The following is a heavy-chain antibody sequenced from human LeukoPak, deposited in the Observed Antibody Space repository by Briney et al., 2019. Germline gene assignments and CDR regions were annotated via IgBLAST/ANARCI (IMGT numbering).Heavy chain of an antibody. CDR1: GFIFNNYA. D-gene: IGHD1-26*01. Sequence: GGSLRLSCAGSGFIFNNYAMHWVRQPPGKGLEWVSGISWNSGSIDYADSVKGRFTISRDNAKNSLYLQMNSLRVEDTAFYYCASPVGATTVRAFDIWGQGTMVTVSS. J-gene: IGHJ3*02. V-gene: IGHV3-9*01. CDR2: ISWNSGSI. CDR3: ASPVGATTVRAFDI.